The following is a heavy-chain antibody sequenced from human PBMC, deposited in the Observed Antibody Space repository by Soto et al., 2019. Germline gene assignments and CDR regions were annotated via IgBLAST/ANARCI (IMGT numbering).Heavy chain of an antibody. Sequence: EVQLVESGGGLVQPGGSLRLSCAASGFTLSGRSMHWVREAPGKGLVWVSGIDNAGTDSTYADSVKGRFTSSRDNAKNMLYLQMNSLRVEDTAVSYCARGWFGPDVWGKGTTVTVSS. CDR2: IDNAGTDS. J-gene: IGHJ6*04. V-gene: IGHV3-74*01. CDR1: GFTLSGRS. D-gene: IGHD3-10*01. CDR3: ARGWFGPDV.